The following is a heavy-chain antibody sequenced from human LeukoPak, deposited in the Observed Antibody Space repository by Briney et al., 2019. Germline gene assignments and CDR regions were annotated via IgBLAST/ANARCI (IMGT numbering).Heavy chain of an antibody. CDR3: ARAQSRTHRDGFDI. J-gene: IGHJ3*02. Sequence: GASVKVSCRASGYSFTSYGISWARQAPGRGLEWMGWISTDNGNTNYVQNLQGRVSMTRDTFTSTVYMELRSLRSDDTAVYYCARAQSRTHRDGFDIWGQGTVVTVPS. CDR2: ISTDNGNT. D-gene: IGHD5-24*01. CDR1: GYSFTSYG. V-gene: IGHV1-18*01.